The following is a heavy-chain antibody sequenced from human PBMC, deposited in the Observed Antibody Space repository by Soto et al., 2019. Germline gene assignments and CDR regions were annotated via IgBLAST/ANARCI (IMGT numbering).Heavy chain of an antibody. CDR3: ARENKDVNKSTSISSGFHGMDV. V-gene: IGHV3-21*01. D-gene: IGHD2-2*01. Sequence: GGSLRLSCEGSGFTFRSHSMNWVRQAPVRGLEWVASISTSSSFIYYGDSVRGRFIISRDNAKNSLDLQMDSLRVEDTAVYYCARENKDVNKSTSISSGFHGMDVWGQGITVTVSS. CDR2: ISTSSSFI. J-gene: IGHJ6*02. CDR1: GFTFRSHS.